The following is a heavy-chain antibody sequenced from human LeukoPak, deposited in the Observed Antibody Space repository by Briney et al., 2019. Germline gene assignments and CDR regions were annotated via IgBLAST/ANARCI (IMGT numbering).Heavy chain of an antibody. V-gene: IGHV4-59*12. CDR3: ARAHPLKRRITIFGVVIIGHYFDY. J-gene: IGHJ4*02. D-gene: IGHD3-3*01. CDR2: IYYSGST. Sequence: SETLSLTCTVSGGSISSYYWSWIRQPPGKGLEWIGYIYYSGSTNYNPSLKSRVTISVDTSKNQFSLKLSSVTAADTAVYYCARAHPLKRRITIFGVVIIGHYFDYWGQGTLVTVSS. CDR1: GGSISSYY.